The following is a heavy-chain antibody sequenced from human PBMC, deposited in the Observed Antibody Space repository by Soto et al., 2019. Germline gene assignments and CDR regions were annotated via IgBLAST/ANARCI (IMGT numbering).Heavy chain of an antibody. J-gene: IGHJ4*02. D-gene: IGHD4-17*01. CDR2: ISGSGGST. CDR1: GFTFSSYA. V-gene: IGHV3-23*01. CDR3: AKVQGLATVTDYFYY. Sequence: GGSLRLSCAASGFTFSSYAMSWVRQAPGKGLEWVSAISGSGGSTYYADSVKGRFTISRDNSKNTLYLQMNSLRAEDTAVYYCAKVQGLATVTDYFYYWGQGTLVTVSS.